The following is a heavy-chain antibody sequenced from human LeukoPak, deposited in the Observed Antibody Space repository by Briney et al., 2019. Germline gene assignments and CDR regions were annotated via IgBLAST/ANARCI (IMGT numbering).Heavy chain of an antibody. CDR2: IIPILGIA. J-gene: IGHJ6*03. Sequence: SVKVSCKASGGTFSSYAISWVRQAPGQGLEWMGRIIPILGIANYAQKFQGRVTITADESTSTAYMELSSLRSEDTAVYYCARSIAARYYYYYMDVWGKGTTVTVSS. CDR3: ARSIAARYYYYYMDV. V-gene: IGHV1-69*04. D-gene: IGHD6-6*01. CDR1: GGTFSSYA.